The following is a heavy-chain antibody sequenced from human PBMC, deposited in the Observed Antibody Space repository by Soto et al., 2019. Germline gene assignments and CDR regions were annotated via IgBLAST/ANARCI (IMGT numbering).Heavy chain of an antibody. J-gene: IGHJ5*02. D-gene: IGHD1-26*01. Sequence: QVQLVQSGTEVQKPGSSVKVSCRASGGSFSSYTFSWVRQAPGHGLEWMGRIIPVLGVANYAQNFQGSLTITADKSTSTAYMELTSLTSEDTAMYCCALGSHWLDPWGQGTLVTVSS. CDR2: IIPVLGVA. CDR1: GGSFSSYT. V-gene: IGHV1-69*02. CDR3: ALGSHWLDP.